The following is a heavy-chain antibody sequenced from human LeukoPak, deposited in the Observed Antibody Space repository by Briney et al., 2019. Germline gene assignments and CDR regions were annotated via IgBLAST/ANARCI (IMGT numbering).Heavy chain of an antibody. V-gene: IGHV1-2*02. CDR2: INPNSGGT. CDR3: ARGGYGSGSHYYYYYGMDV. CDR1: GYTFTGYY. J-gene: IGHJ6*02. D-gene: IGHD3-10*01. Sequence: ASVKVSCKASGYTFTGYYMHWVRQAPGQGLEWMGWINPNSGGTNYAQKFQGRVTMTRDTSISTAYMELSRLRSEDTAVYYCARGGYGSGSHYYYYYGMDVWGQGTTVTVSS.